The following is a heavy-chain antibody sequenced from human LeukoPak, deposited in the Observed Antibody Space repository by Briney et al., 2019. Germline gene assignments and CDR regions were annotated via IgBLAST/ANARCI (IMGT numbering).Heavy chain of an antibody. Sequence: PSETLSLTCTVSGGSISSYYWSWIRQPPGKGLEWIGYIYYSGSTYYNPSLKSRVTISVDTSKNQFSLKLSSVTAADTAVYYCARTPDVLLWFGESDWGQGTLVTVSS. CDR3: ARTPDVLLWFGESD. V-gene: IGHV4-59*12. CDR2: IYYSGST. D-gene: IGHD3-10*01. CDR1: GGSISSYY. J-gene: IGHJ4*02.